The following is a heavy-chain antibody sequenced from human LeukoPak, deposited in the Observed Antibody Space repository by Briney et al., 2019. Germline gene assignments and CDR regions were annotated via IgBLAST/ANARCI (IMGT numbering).Heavy chain of an antibody. CDR3: AKEAHNWNDKELDY. CDR2: ISYDGSNK. J-gene: IGHJ4*02. Sequence: GGSLRLSCAASGFTFSSYGMHWVRQAPGKGLEWVAVISYDGSNKYYAASVKGRFTISRDNSKNTLYLQMNSLRAEDTAVYYCAKEAHNWNDKELDYWGQGTLVTVSS. D-gene: IGHD1-20*01. CDR1: GFTFSSYG. V-gene: IGHV3-30*18.